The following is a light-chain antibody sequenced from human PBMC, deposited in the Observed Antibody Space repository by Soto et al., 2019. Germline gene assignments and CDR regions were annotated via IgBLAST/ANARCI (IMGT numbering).Light chain of an antibody. Sequence: DIQMTQSPSSLSASVRDRVTITCRASQNISSSLTWYQQKPGKAPKLLMYAASSLQSGVPSRFSGSGSGTDFTLTISSLQSEDSAVYYCHQYNNWPPFTFGQGTRLEIK. V-gene: IGKV1-39*01. CDR2: AAS. CDR1: QNISSS. J-gene: IGKJ5*01. CDR3: HQYNNWPPFT.